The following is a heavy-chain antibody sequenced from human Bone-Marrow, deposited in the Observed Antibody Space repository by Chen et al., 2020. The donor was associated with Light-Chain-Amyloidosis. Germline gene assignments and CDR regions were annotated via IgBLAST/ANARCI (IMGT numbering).Heavy chain of an antibody. Sequence: EVQLVESGGGLVQPGGSLRLSCEASGLTFSAYWMTWVRQDPGKGLVWVANITRDGSVKNYVDSVKGRFTIARDNAKNSLYLQMDSLRVEDAAVYYCAREGGIYCSGGGCYSFYYGMDAWGPGATVTVSS. J-gene: IGHJ6*02. CDR1: GLTFSAYW. V-gene: IGHV3-7*01. CDR2: ITRDGSVK. D-gene: IGHD2-15*01. CDR3: AREGGIYCSGGGCYSFYYGMDA.